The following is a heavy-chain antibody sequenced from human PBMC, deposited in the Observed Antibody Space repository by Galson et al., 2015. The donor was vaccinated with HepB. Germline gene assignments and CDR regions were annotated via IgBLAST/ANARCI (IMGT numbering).Heavy chain of an antibody. V-gene: IGHV3-74*01. Sequence: SLRLSCAASGFIFNNHWMHWVRQAPGKGLEWVSRINSDGSSTSYADSVKGRFTISRDNAKNTLYLQMNSLRAEDTATYYCVRLENNGWFDSDYWGQGALVTVSS. CDR1: GFIFNNHW. CDR2: INSDGSST. D-gene: IGHD6-19*01. CDR3: VRLENNGWFDSDY. J-gene: IGHJ4*02.